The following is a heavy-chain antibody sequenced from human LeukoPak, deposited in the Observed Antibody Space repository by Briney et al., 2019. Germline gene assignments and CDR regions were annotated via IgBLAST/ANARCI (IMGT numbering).Heavy chain of an antibody. CDR3: VREENAFDI. CDR2: IRDSGTT. J-gene: IGHJ3*02. V-gene: IGHV3-69-1*01. CDR1: GFTFSTYP. Sequence: GGSLRLSCAASGFTFSTYPMNWVRQAPGKGLEWISHIRDSGTTDYADSVKGRFTISRDNAKNSLYLQLSSLRAEDTAVYYCVREENAFDIWGQGTLVTVSS.